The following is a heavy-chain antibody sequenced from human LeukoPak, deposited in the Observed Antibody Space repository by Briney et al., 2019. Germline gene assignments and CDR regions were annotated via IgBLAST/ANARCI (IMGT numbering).Heavy chain of an antibody. Sequence: GGSLRLSCAASGFTFNGYGMNWVRQAPGKGLERVAIIWYDGSTKYYADSVKGRFAISRDDSKNTVYLQMNSLRAEDTAVYYCAKDRAKIVEAAGYYYGMDVWGQGTTVTVSS. V-gene: IGHV3-33*06. CDR2: IWYDGSTK. CDR1: GFTFNGYG. D-gene: IGHD2/OR15-2a*01. J-gene: IGHJ6*02. CDR3: AKDRAKIVEAAGYYYGMDV.